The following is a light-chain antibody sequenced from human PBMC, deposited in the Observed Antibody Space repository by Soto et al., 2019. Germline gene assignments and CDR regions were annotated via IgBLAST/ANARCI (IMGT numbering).Light chain of an antibody. Sequence: QSALTQPASVSGSPGQSITISCTGTSSDVGSYNLVSWYQQHPGKAPKLMIYEDVKRPSRVSNRFSGSKSGNTASLTISGLQAEDEADYYCCSFVGGGSLFGGGTKVTVL. V-gene: IGLV2-23*01. CDR3: CSFVGGGSL. J-gene: IGLJ3*02. CDR1: SSDVGSYNL. CDR2: EDV.